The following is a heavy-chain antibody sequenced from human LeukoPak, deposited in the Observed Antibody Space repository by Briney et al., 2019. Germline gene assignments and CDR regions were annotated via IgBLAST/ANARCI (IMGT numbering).Heavy chain of an antibody. D-gene: IGHD6-13*01. J-gene: IGHJ4*02. Sequence: ASKTLSLTCTVSGVSVTSYYWSWLRQPAGKGLEWIGRIYTSGSTSYNPSLRSRLTMSVDTSKNQFPLNLSSVTAADTAVYYCARFTKDSSSSSGYYFDYWGQGTLVTVSS. CDR1: GVSVTSYY. CDR2: IYTSGST. V-gene: IGHV4-4*07. CDR3: ARFTKDSSSSSGYYFDY.